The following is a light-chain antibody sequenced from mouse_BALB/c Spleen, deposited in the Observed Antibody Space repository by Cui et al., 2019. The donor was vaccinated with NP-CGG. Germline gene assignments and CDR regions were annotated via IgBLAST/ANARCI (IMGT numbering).Light chain of an antibody. V-gene: IGLV1*01. J-gene: IGLJ1*01. CDR3: ALWYSNHWV. CDR2: GTN. Sequence: HAVVTQESALTISPGETVTLTCRSSTGAVTTSNYANWVQEKPDHLFTGLIGGTNNRAPGVPARFSGSLIGDKAALTITGAQTEDEARYFCALWYSNHWVFGGGTKLTVL. CDR1: TGAVTTSNY.